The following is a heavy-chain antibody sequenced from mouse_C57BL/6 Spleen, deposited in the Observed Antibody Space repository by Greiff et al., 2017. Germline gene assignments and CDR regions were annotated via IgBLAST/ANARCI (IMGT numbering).Heavy chain of an antibody. V-gene: IGHV1-81*01. CDR1: GYTFTSYG. Sequence: QVQLQQSGAELARPGASVKLSCKASGYTFTSYGISWVKQRTGQGLEWIGEIYPRSGNTYYNEKFKGKATLTAEKASSTAYMELRSLTSEDSAVYFCARSDTTVVEGYFDYGGQGTTLTVSS. CDR2: IYPRSGNT. J-gene: IGHJ2*01. D-gene: IGHD1-1*01. CDR3: ARSDTTVVEGYFDY.